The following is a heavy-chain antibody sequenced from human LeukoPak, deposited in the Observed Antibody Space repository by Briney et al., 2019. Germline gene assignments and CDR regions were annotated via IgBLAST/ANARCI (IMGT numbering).Heavy chain of an antibody. CDR1: GFTFNTYS. Sequence: GGSLRLSCAASGFTFNTYSMNWVRQPPGKGLEWVSCISSSSTIYYSDSVKGRFTISRDNAKNSLYLQMNSLRAEDTAVYYCAREGIPYGYDYWGQGTLVTVSS. J-gene: IGHJ4*02. V-gene: IGHV3-48*04. D-gene: IGHD5-18*01. CDR3: AREGIPYGYDY. CDR2: ISSSSTI.